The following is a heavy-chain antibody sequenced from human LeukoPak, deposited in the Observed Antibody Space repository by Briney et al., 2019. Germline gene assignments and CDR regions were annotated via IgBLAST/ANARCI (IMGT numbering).Heavy chain of an antibody. CDR2: ISSSSSYI. V-gene: IGHV3-21*01. CDR1: GFTFSSYS. J-gene: IGHJ4*02. Sequence: GGSLRLSCAASGFTFSSYSMNWVRQAPGKGLEWVSSISSSSSYIYYADSVKGRFTISRDNAKNSLYLQMDSLRAEDTAVYYCARERDFWSGYSDYWGQGTLVTASS. D-gene: IGHD3-3*01. CDR3: ARERDFWSGYSDY.